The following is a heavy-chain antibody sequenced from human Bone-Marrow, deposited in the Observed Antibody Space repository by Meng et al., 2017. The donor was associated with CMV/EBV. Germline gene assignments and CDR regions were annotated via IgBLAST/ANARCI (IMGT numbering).Heavy chain of an antibody. Sequence: SVKVSCKASGYTFTSYYMHWVRQAPGQGLEWMGGIIPIFGTANYAQKFQGRVTITTDESTSTAYMELSSLRSEDTAVYYCARGFSLEWLPIRMGYYYYGMDVWGQGTTVTVSS. CDR1: GYTFTSYY. CDR2: IIPIFGTA. J-gene: IGHJ6*02. D-gene: IGHD3-3*01. CDR3: ARGFSLEWLPIRMGYYYYGMDV. V-gene: IGHV1-69*05.